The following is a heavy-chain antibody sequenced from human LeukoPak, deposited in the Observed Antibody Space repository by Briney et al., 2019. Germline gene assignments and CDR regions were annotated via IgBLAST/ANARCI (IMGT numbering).Heavy chain of an antibody. J-gene: IGHJ4*02. D-gene: IGHD6-19*01. Sequence: PGGSLRLSCAASGLTFSSYAMSWVRQAPGTGLEWVSAISGSGGSTYYADSVKGRFTISRDNSKNTLYLQMNSLRAEDTAVYYCARSNLWQWLGYWGQGTLVTVSS. CDR2: ISGSGGST. CDR1: GLTFSSYA. CDR3: ARSNLWQWLGY. V-gene: IGHV3-23*01.